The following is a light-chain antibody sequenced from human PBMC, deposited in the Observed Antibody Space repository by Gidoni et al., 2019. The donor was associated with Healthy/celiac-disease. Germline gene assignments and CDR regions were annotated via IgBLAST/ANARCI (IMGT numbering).Light chain of an antibody. J-gene: IGKJ4*01. V-gene: IGKV3-20*01. CDR1: QSVSSSY. Sequence: ESVLTQSPGTLSLSPGERATLSCRASQSVSSSYLAWYQQKPGQAPRLLIYGASGRATGIPDRFSGSGSGTDFTLTISRLEPEDFAVYYCQQYGSSPPLTFGGGTKVEIK. CDR3: QQYGSSPPLT. CDR2: GAS.